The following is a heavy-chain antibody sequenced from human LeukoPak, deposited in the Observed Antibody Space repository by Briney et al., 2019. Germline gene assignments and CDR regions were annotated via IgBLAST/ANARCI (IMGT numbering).Heavy chain of an antibody. CDR2: INPSDGGT. CDR3: ARERGYTHGSHSDL. V-gene: IGHV1-46*04. J-gene: IGHJ4*02. CDR1: GYNFISYY. Sequence: ASVKVSCKASGYNFISYYMHWVRQAPGQGLEWVGIINPSDGGTTYTQKLQGRVTLTSDTSTSTFYMELNSLRSEDTAIYYCARERGYTHGSHSDLWGQGTMVTVSS. D-gene: IGHD3-10*01.